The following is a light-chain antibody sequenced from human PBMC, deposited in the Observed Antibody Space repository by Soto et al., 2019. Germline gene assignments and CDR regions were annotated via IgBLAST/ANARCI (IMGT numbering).Light chain of an antibody. CDR2: KAS. Sequence: DIQMTQSPSTLSASVGDRVTITCRASQSISSWLAWYQQKPGKAPKLLIYKASSLESGVPSRFSGSGSGTEFPLTISSLQPDAFATYYCQQYNSYWITFGQGTRLEIK. V-gene: IGKV1-5*03. CDR3: QQYNSYWIT. J-gene: IGKJ5*01. CDR1: QSISSW.